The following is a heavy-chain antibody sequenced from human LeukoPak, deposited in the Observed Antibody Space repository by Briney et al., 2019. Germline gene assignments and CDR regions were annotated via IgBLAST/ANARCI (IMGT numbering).Heavy chain of an antibody. CDR2: IYYSGST. D-gene: IGHD6-13*01. V-gene: IGHV4-39*01. Sequence: SETLSLTCTVSGGSISSSSYYWGWIRQPPGKRLEWIGSIYYSGSTYYNPSLKSRITISVDTSKNQFSLKLSSVTAADTAVYYCARQSAAAAQAFDIWGQGTMVTVSS. CDR3: ARQSAAAAQAFDI. CDR1: GGSISSSSYY. J-gene: IGHJ3*02.